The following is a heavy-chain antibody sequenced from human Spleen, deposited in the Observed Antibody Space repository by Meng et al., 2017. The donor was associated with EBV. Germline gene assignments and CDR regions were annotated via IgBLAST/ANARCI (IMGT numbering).Heavy chain of an antibody. D-gene: IGHD6-19*01. J-gene: IGHJ4*02. CDR3: ARKSVAEGQDY. V-gene: IGHV4-30-2*01. Sequence: QLQLQESGSGLVKPSQTVYLMCAVSGGSINSGGYSWSWIRQPPGKGLEWIGYIYHSGGTYYNPSLKSRVTISVDKSKNQFSLKLSSVTAADTAVYYCARKSVAEGQDYWGQGTLVTVSS. CDR1: GGSINSGGYS. CDR2: IYHSGGT.